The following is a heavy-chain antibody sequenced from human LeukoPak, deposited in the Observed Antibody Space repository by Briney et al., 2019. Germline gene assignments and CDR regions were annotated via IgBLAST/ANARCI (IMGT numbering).Heavy chain of an antibody. CDR2: ISGSGGST. J-gene: IGHJ5*02. CDR1: GFTFSSYA. CDR3: AKDLRIYDIPGRFDP. Sequence: GGSLRLSCAASGFTFSSYAMSWVRQAPGKGLEWVSAISGSGGSTYYADSVKGRFTISRDNSKNTLYLQMNSLRAEDTAVYYCAKDLRIYDIPGRFDPWGQGTLVTVSS. V-gene: IGHV3-23*01. D-gene: IGHD3-9*01.